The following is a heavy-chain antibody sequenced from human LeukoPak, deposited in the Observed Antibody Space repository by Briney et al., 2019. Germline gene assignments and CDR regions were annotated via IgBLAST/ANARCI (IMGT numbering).Heavy chain of an antibody. D-gene: IGHD3-3*01. CDR2: FDPEDGET. Sequence: ASVKVSCKVSGYTLTELSMHWVRQAPGKGLEWMGGFDPEDGETIYAQKFQGRVTMTEDTSTDTAYMELSSLRSEDTAVYYCATAVFGVVSIPNYFDYSGQGTLVTVSS. J-gene: IGHJ4*02. V-gene: IGHV1-24*01. CDR3: ATAVFGVVSIPNYFDY. CDR1: GYTLTELS.